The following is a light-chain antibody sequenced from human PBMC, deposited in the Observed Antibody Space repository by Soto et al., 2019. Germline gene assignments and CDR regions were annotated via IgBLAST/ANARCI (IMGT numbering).Light chain of an antibody. J-gene: IGKJ1*01. CDR2: GAS. CDR1: QSVRSN. CDR3: QQYGSSGT. V-gene: IGKV3-20*01. Sequence: EIVMTQSPATLSASPGERAALSCRASQSVRSNLAWYQQKPGQAPRLLIYGASNRATGIPDRFSGSGPGTDFTLTIGRLEPEDFAVYYCQQYGSSGTFGQGTKVHIK.